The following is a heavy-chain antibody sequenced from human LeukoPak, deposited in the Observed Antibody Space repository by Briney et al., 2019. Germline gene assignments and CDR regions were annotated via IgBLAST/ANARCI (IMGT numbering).Heavy chain of an antibody. CDR2: IYYSGST. D-gene: IGHD2-21*02. V-gene: IGHV4-59*01. J-gene: IGHJ4*02. CDR1: GGSINSYY. Sequence: PSETLSLTCSVSGGSINSYYWSWIRQPPGKGLEWIGYIYYSGSTNYNPSLKSRVTISVDTSKNQFSLKLSSVTAADTAVYYCARARYCGGDCHSATDLDYWGQGTLVTVSS. CDR3: ARARYCGGDCHSATDLDY.